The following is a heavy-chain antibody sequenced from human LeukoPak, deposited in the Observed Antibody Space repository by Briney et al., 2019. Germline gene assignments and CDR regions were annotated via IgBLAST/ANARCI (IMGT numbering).Heavy chain of an antibody. CDR2: IDPSGYTT. CDR3: AKVANYYYGSETYYFFEH. D-gene: IGHD3-10*01. V-gene: IGHV3-21*01. Sequence: GGSLRLSCATTAFSFSASAMSWVREAPGRELEWVSSIDPSGYTTFYAASVKGRFTISRDNAKNSQYLQMNSLRAEDTAVYYCAKVANYYYGSETYYFFEHWGQGTPVTASS. J-gene: IGHJ4*02. CDR1: AFSFSASA.